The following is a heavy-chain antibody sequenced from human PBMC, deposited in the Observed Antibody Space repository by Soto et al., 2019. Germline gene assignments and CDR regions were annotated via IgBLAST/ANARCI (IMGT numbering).Heavy chain of an antibody. Sequence: QIKLVQFGGEVARPGASVTVSCEASGYICTTYGLSWVSQTPAHGLEWMGWILADSGYTQYAQFFQGRVTMTRDTSRNTGYMTLRDLTSDDTGIYDCARDRPPGSLYGMDAWGQGTALNVS. V-gene: IGHV1-18*01. J-gene: IGHJ6*02. CDR1: GYICTTYG. CDR2: ILADSGYT. CDR3: ARDRPPGSLYGMDA.